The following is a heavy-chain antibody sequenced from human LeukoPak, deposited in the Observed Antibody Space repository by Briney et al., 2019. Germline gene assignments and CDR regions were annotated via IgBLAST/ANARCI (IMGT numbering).Heavy chain of an antibody. V-gene: IGHV1-46*01. J-gene: IGHJ4*02. CDR1: GYTFTSYY. Sequence: ASVKVSCKASGYTFTSYYMHWVRQAPGQGLEWMGITNPSGGSTSYAQKFQGRVTMTRDTSTSTVYMELSSLRPEDTAVYYCARAYGSGSYTLLFFDYWGQGTLVTVSS. CDR2: TNPSGGST. CDR3: ARAYGSGSYTLLFFDY. D-gene: IGHD3-10*01.